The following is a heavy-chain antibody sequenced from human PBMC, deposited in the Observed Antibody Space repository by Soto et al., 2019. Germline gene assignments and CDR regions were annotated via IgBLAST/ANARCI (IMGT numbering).Heavy chain of an antibody. J-gene: IGHJ4*02. CDR2: ISYDGSNK. CDR3: AKGEPGATITGAGFDY. D-gene: IGHD5-12*01. Sequence: GGSLRLSCAASGFTFSSYGMHWVRQAPGKGLEWVAVISYDGSNKYYADSVKGRFTISRDNSKNTLYLQMNSLRAEDTAVYYCAKGEPGATITGAGFDYWGQGTLVTVSS. V-gene: IGHV3-30*18. CDR1: GFTFSSYG.